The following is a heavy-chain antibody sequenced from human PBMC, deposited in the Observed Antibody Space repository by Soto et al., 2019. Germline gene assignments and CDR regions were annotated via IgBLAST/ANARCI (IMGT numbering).Heavy chain of an antibody. D-gene: IGHD3-10*01. J-gene: IGHJ5*02. V-gene: IGHV1-8*01. CDR3: ARVGGKGHPRWGWFDP. CDR2: MNPNRGNT. Sequence: QVQLVQSGAEVKKPGASVKVSCKASGYTFTSYDINWVRQATGQGLEWMGWMNPNRGNTGYAQKFQGRVTMTRNTSISTAYMELSSLRSEDTAVYYCARVGGKGHPRWGWFDPWGQGTLVTVSS. CDR1: GYTFTSYD.